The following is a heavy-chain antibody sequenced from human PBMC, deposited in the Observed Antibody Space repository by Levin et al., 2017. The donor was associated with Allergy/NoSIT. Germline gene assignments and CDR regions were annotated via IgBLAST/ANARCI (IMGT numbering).Heavy chain of an antibody. CDR1: GFTFSSYE. CDR2: ISSSGSTI. CDR3: ARVPGPRSRRITIFGVDNKGDY. D-gene: IGHD3-3*01. J-gene: IGHJ4*02. V-gene: IGHV3-48*03. Sequence: GESLKISCAASGFTFSSYEMNWVRQAPGKGLEWVSYISSSGSTIYYADSVKGRFTISRDNAKNSLYLQMNSLRAEDTAVYYCARVPGPRSRRITIFGVDNKGDYWGQGTLVTVSS.